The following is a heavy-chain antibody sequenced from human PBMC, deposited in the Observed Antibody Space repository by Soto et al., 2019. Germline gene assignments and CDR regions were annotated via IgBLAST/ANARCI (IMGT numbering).Heavy chain of an antibody. Sequence: GGSLRLSCVASGLIVSDNYMNWVRQAPGKGLEWVSIISATGGGTYYADSVKGRFTISRDNSHNTLYLQVHSLTAEDTAVYYCAKDRRAGGNSAFYFDFWGQGAQVTVSS. CDR2: ISATGGGT. V-gene: IGHV3-53*01. D-gene: IGHD3-16*01. J-gene: IGHJ4*02. CDR3: AKDRRAGGNSAFYFDF. CDR1: GLIVSDNY.